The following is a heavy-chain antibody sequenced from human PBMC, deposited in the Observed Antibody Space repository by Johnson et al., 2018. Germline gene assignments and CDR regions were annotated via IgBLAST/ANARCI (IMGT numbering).Heavy chain of an antibody. CDR3: ARTYCSGVSCYAPLDAFDI. D-gene: IGHD2-15*01. V-gene: IGHV3-74*02. CDR1: GFTFSSFR. Sequence: VQLVQSGGGLVKXGGSLRLSCAASGFTFSSFRMHWVRPAPGKGLVWVSRIYSDGTSITYADSVTGRFPISRDNDKNTLYLQMNGLRAEDTGVYYCARTYCSGVSCYAPLDAFDIWGQGTMVTVSS. J-gene: IGHJ3*02. CDR2: IYSDGTSI.